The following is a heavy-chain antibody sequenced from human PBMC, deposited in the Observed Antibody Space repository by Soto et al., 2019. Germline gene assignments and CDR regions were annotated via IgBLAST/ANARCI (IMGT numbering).Heavy chain of an antibody. V-gene: IGHV1-24*01. D-gene: IGHD2-2*01. Sequence: ASVKVSCKVSGYTLTELSMHWVRQAPGKGLEWMGGFDPEDGETIYAQKFQGRVTMTEDTSTDTAYMELSSLRSEDTAVYYCATESSTSCHFDYWGQGTLVTVSS. CDR1: GYTLTELS. J-gene: IGHJ4*02. CDR3: ATESSTSCHFDY. CDR2: FDPEDGET.